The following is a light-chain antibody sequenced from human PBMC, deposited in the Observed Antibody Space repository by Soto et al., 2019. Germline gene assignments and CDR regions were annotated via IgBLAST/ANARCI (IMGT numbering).Light chain of an antibody. V-gene: IGLV2-11*01. CDR1: SSDVGGYNY. J-gene: IGLJ1*01. Sequence: QSALTQPRSVSGSPGQSVTISCTGTSSDVGGYNYVSWYQQHPGKAPKLMIYDVSKRPSGVPDLFSGSKSGNTASLTISGLQAEDEADYYCCSYAGSYTYVFGTGTKGTVL. CDR3: CSYAGSYTYV. CDR2: DVS.